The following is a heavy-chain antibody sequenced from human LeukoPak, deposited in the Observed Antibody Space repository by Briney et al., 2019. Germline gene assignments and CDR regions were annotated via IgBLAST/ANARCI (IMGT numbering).Heavy chain of an antibody. CDR1: GGSFNGYY. J-gene: IGHJ4*02. V-gene: IGHV4-34*01. CDR2: INHSGST. CDR3: ASANDYDFWSGYYWD. D-gene: IGHD3-3*01. Sequence: SETLSLTCAVYGGSFNGYYWSWIRQPPGKGLEWIGEINHSGSTNYNPSLKSRVTISVDTSKNQFSLKLSSVTAADTAVYYYASANDYDFWSGYYWDWGQGTLVTVSS.